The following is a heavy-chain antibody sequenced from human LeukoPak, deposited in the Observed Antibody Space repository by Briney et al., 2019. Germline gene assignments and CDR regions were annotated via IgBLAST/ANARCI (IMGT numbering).Heavy chain of an antibody. CDR1: GFTFSNAW. J-gene: IGHJ4*02. Sequence: GGSLRLSCAASGFTFSNAWMRWVRHAPGKGLEWVGRIRSKADGATTDYAAPVKGRFTISRDDSKNTLYLQMNSLKTEDTAVYYCTTGPYDYVGGSYRAFDYWGQGTLATVSS. CDR2: IRSKADGATT. D-gene: IGHD3-16*02. V-gene: IGHV3-15*01. CDR3: TTGPYDYVGGSYRAFDY.